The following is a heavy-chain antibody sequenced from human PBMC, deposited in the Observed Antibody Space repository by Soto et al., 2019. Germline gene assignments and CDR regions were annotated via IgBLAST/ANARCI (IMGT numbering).Heavy chain of an antibody. CDR3: ARRNAYYYDSSGYPFDY. D-gene: IGHD3-22*01. CDR2: IYYSGSA. V-gene: IGHV4-59*08. Sequence: LSLTCTVSGGSIRSYYWSWIRQPQGKGLEWIGFIYYSGSAYYNPSLKSRVTISVDTSKNQFSLKLSSVTAADTAVYCCARRNAYYYDSSGYPFDYWGQGTLVTVSS. J-gene: IGHJ4*02. CDR1: GGSIRSYY.